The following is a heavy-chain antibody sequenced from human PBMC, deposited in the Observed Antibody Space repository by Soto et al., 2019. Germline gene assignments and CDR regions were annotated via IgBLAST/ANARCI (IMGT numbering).Heavy chain of an antibody. D-gene: IGHD3-3*01. CDR3: ARAGTTFFGPLPHFDS. V-gene: IGHV6-1*01. Sequence: SQTLSLTCAISGDTVSTTTTAWNWIRQSPSRGLEWLGRTFFRSKWYNDYAESVKGRIIISPDTSKNQFSLQLTSVTPEDAGVYYCARAGTTFFGPLPHFDSWGQGVLVTVSS. CDR2: TFFRSKWYN. J-gene: IGHJ4*02. CDR1: GDTVSTTTTA.